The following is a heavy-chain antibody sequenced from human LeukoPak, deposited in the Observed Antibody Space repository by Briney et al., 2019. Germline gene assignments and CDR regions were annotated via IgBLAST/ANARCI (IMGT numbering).Heavy chain of an antibody. J-gene: IGHJ5*02. D-gene: IGHD6-6*01. CDR3: ARDPGRYSSSFWFDP. CDR2: INPNSGGT. CDR1: GYTFTGYY. Sequence: ASVKVSCKASGYTFTGYYMHWVRQAPGQGLEWMGRINPNSGGTNYAQKFQGRVTMIRDTSISTAYMELSRLRSDDTAVYYCARDPGRYSSSFWFDPWDQGTLVTVSS. V-gene: IGHV1-2*06.